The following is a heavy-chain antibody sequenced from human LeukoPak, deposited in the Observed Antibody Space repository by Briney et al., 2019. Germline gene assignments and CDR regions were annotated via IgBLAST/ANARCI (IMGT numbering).Heavy chain of an antibody. CDR2: IYTSGST. J-gene: IGHJ6*03. D-gene: IGHD3-9*01. Sequence: PSETLSLTCTVSGYSISSGYYWGWIRQPAGKGLEWIGRIYTSGSTNYNPSLKSRVTMSVDTSKNQFSLKLSSVTAADTAVYYCARDSNYDILTGLQEDYMDVWGKGTTVTISS. CDR1: GYSISSGYY. CDR3: ARDSNYDILTGLQEDYMDV. V-gene: IGHV4-4*07.